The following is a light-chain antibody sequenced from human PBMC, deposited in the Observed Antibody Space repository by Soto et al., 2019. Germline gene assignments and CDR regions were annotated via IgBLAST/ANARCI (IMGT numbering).Light chain of an antibody. CDR2: AAS. J-gene: IGKJ4*01. CDR1: QSVGSN. Sequence: IALTQSPVTLSVSPGERATLSCRASQSVGSNLAWYQQKPGQAPRRIIYAASTRASGIATRFSGSGSGTEFTLTISSLQSEDFAVYYCQQFKTWPLTFGGGTTVDIK. V-gene: IGKV3-15*01. CDR3: QQFKTWPLT.